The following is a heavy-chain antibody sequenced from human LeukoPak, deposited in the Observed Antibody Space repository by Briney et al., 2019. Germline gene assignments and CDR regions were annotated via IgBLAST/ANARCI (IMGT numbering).Heavy chain of an antibody. CDR1: GGTFSSYA. D-gene: IGHD2-8*01. Sequence: ASVKVSCKASGGTFSSYAISWVRQAPGQGLEWMGGIIPIFGTANYAQKFQGRVTITADKSTSTAYMELSSLRSEDTAVYYCARGSDCTNGVCYGTYFDYWGQGTLVTVSS. J-gene: IGHJ4*02. CDR2: IIPIFGTA. V-gene: IGHV1-69*06. CDR3: ARGSDCTNGVCYGTYFDY.